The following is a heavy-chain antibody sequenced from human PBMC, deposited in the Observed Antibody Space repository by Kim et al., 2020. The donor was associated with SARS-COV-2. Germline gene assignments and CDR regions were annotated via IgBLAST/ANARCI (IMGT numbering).Heavy chain of an antibody. CDR1: EYVFSSYV. J-gene: IGHJ4*02. D-gene: IGHD3-22*01. V-gene: IGHV1-18*01. CDR2: ISDYNGNT. CDR3: AREGVWFDSSDYHFDS. Sequence: ASVKVSCKASEYVFSSYVITWVRQAPGQGLEWMGRISDYNGNTSYAQQFQGRVTVTTDTSTSTAYMELRTLTSDDTAVYYCAREGVWFDSSDYHFDSWGQGTLVTVSS.